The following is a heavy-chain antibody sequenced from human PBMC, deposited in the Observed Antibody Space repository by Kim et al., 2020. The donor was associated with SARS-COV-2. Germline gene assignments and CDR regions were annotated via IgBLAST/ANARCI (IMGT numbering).Heavy chain of an antibody. V-gene: IGHV4-39*01. J-gene: IGHJ4*02. D-gene: IGHD2-21*02. Sequence: SETLSLTCSVSGASISRSDYYWAWIRQPPGKGLEWIGSIYYSGNTYYNSSLNSRVTLSVHTSRKQFSLKLTSVTAADTAVYYCAGHSYCGDDCSAGYFGYWGQGTLVTVSS. CDR2: IYYSGNT. CDR1: GASISRSDYY. CDR3: AGHSYCGDDCSAGYFGY.